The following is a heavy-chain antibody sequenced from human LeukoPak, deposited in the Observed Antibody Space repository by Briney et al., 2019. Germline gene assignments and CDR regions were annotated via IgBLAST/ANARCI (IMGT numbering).Heavy chain of an antibody. CDR1: GYTFTSYY. Sequence: GASVKVSCKAPGYTFTSYYMHWVRQAPGQGLEWMGIINPSGGSTSYAQKFQGRVTMTRDTSTSTVYMELSSLRSEDTAVYYCARDPAIVATARAFDIWGQGTMVTVSS. J-gene: IGHJ3*02. CDR3: ARDPAIVATARAFDI. CDR2: INPSGGST. V-gene: IGHV1-46*01. D-gene: IGHD5-12*01.